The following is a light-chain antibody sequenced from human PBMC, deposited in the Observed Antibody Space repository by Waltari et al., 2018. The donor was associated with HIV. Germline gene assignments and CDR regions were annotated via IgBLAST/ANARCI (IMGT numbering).Light chain of an antibody. J-gene: IGKJ1*01. CDR3: QQYLRTPWT. Sequence: DIVMTQSSDSLAVSLLERATINCKSSQSVLASSSYRDYLGWYQQTPGHPPKLLISWASTREAGVPDRFSGRGSGTDFTRTISNLQAEDVAVYYCQQYLRTPWTFGQGTRVEIK. CDR2: WAS. CDR1: QSVLASSSYRDY. V-gene: IGKV4-1*01.